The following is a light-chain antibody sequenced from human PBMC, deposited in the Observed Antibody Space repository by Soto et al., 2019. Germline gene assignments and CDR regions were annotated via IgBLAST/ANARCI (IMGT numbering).Light chain of an antibody. V-gene: IGLV4-69*01. J-gene: IGLJ3*02. Sequence: QPVLTQSPSASASLGASVKLTCTLSSGHSNYAIAWHQQQPEKGPRYLMKLNSDGSHSKGDGIPDRFSGSSSGAERYLTISSLLSEDEADYYCQTWGTGTPWVFGGGTKLTVL. CDR1: SGHSNYA. CDR3: QTWGTGTPWV. CDR2: LNSDGSH.